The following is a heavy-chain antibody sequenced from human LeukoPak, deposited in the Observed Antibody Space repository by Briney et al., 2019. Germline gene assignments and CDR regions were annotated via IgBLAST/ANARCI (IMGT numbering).Heavy chain of an antibody. V-gene: IGHV3-53*01. CDR2: IYSGGST. CDR3: ARAPRSDYFDY. CDR1: GFTFSSYG. J-gene: IGHJ4*02. Sequence: PGGSLRLSCAASGFTFSSYGMHWVRQAPGKGLEWVSVIYSGGSTYYADSVKGRFTISRDNSKNTLYLQMNSLRAEDTAVYYCARAPRSDYFDYWGQGTLITVSS.